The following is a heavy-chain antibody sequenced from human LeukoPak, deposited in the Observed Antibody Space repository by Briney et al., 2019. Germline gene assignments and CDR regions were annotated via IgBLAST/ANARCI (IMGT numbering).Heavy chain of an antibody. CDR3: ARRATTERGHSYGLDY. V-gene: IGHV3-23*01. D-gene: IGHD5-18*01. J-gene: IGHJ4*02. CDR2: ISGSGGST. CDR1: GFTFSSYA. Sequence: AGGSLRLSCAASGFTFSSYAMSWVRQAPGKGLEWVSAISGSGGSTYYADSVKGRFTISRDNSKNTLYLQMNSLRAEDTAVYYCARRATTERGHSYGLDYWGQGTLITVSS.